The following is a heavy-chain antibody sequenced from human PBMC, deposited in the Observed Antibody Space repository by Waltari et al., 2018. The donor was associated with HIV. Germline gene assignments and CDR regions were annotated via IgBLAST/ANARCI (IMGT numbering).Heavy chain of an antibody. CDR2: ISHNGNS. J-gene: IGHJ5*02. Sequence: QVQLQESGPGLVKPSETLSPTCTSSGGSLAGYFWTWIRQPPGKRLEWIGYISHNGNSNYNPSLNVRVAFSVDASTGLFSLILHSATAADTAVYFCARAPGRKAVGLSPWGQGTMVTVSS. CDR3: ARAPGRKAVGLSP. CDR1: GGSLAGYF. V-gene: IGHV4-59*08. D-gene: IGHD6-19*01.